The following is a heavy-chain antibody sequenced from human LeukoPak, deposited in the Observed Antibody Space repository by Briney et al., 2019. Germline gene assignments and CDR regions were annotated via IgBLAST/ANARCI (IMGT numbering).Heavy chain of an antibody. CDR1: GFTFSNAW. CDR2: IKSKTDGGTT. D-gene: IGHD1-26*01. J-gene: IGHJ4*02. CDR3: PTDGVIVGATGFDY. V-gene: IGHV3-15*01. Sequence: GGSLRLSCAASGFTFSNAWMSWVRQAPGKGLEWVGRIKSKTDGGTTDYAAPVKGRFTISRDDSKNTLYLQMNSLKTEDTAVYYCPTDGVIVGATGFDYWGQGTLVTVSS.